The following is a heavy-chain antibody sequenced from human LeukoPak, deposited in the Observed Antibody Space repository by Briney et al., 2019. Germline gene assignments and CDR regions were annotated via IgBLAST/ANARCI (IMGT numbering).Heavy chain of an antibody. Sequence: ASVKVSCKASGYTFTSYDINWVRQATGQGLEWMGKINPGSGATGYAQKFQGRVTMTRDTSTSTAYMELRSLRSDDTAVYYCARWSVDGWFDPWGQGTLVTVSS. CDR1: GYTFTSYD. J-gene: IGHJ5*02. CDR2: INPGSGAT. CDR3: ARWSVDGWFDP. V-gene: IGHV1-8*01. D-gene: IGHD2-21*01.